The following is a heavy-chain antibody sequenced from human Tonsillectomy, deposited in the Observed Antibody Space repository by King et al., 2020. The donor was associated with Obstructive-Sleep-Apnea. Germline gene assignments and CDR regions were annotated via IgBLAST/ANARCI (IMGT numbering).Heavy chain of an antibody. CDR3: AKNLSPTD. J-gene: IGHJ4*02. V-gene: IGHV4-59*03. Sequence: QLQESGPGLVKPSATLSLTCTVSGGSISTYYWSWIRQPPGKGLEWIVYIYYRRSTNYNPSLKSRVTISVDTSKNQFSLKLSSVTAADTAVYYCAKNLSPTDWGQGTLVTVSS. CDR2: IYYRRST. CDR1: GGSISTYY. D-gene: IGHD4-17*01.